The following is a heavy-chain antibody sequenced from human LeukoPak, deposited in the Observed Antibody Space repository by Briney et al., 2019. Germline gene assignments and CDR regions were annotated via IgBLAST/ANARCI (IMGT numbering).Heavy chain of an antibody. CDR1: GYTLTDYY. D-gene: IGHD1-26*01. Sequence: GASVKVSCKTSGYTLTDYYIHWVRQAPGQGLEWMGWINYKSGGTKYAPKFDGRVTMSRATPINTAFMELTSLTADDTALYYCARGGSVVHPPEYTHHWGQGTLVTVSS. CDR3: ARGGSVVHPPEYTHH. V-gene: IGHV1-2*02. J-gene: IGHJ1*01. CDR2: INYKSGGT.